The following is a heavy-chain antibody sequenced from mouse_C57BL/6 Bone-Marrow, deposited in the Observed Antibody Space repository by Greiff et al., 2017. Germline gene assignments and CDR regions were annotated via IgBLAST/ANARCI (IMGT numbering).Heavy chain of an antibody. CDR2: IRSKSNNYAT. D-gene: IGHD2-1*01. J-gene: IGHJ4*01. Sequence: EVQLVESGGGLVQPKGSLKLSCAASGFSFNTYAMNWVRQAPGKGLEWVARIRSKSNNYATYYADSVKDRFTISRDDSESMLYLQMNNLKTEDTAMYYCVRHVYYGNRYAMDYGGQGTSVTVSS. V-gene: IGHV10-1*01. CDR3: VRHVYYGNRYAMDY. CDR1: GFSFNTYA.